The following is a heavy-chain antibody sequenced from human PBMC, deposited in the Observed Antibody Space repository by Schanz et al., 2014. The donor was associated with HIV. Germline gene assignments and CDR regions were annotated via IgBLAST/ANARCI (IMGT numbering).Heavy chain of an antibody. V-gene: IGHV3-30*03. CDR2: LSHDGSQK. J-gene: IGHJ6*02. CDR3: AVTFIVVGSLATNGMDV. D-gene: IGHD3-22*01. Sequence: QDQLVESGGGVVQSGRSLRLSCAASGFTFSSYVMHWVRQAPGKGLEWVAVLSHDGSQKFYADSVKGRFTISRDNSKNTLYLQMTSLRPEDTAVYYCAVTFIVVGSLATNGMDVWGQGTTVTVSS. CDR1: GFTFSSYV.